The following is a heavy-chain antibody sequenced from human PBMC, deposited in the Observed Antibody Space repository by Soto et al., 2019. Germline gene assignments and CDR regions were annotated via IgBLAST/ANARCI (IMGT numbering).Heavy chain of an antibody. CDR2: ISAYNGHT. CDR3: ARGRGSSSWYEISHYFDT. D-gene: IGHD6-13*01. J-gene: IGHJ4*02. CDR1: GYSFTTYG. Sequence: VQLVQSPAEVKKSGASVKVSCQTSGYSFTTYGTSWVRQAPGQGLEWIGWISAYNGHTIYAHDFQDRVTLTTDTSTSTAYMELRSRRYDDTAIYYCARGRGSSSWYEISHYFDTCGQGTLVTVSS. V-gene: IGHV1-18*01.